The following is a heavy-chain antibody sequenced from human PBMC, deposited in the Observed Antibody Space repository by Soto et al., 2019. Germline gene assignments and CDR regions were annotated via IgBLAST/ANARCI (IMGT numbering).Heavy chain of an antibody. D-gene: IGHD6-19*01. V-gene: IGHV2-5*02. CDR2: IYWDDDK. CDR3: AHIVVAGLGYYFDY. J-gene: IGHJ4*02. Sequence: QITLKESGPTLVKPTQTLTLTCTFSGFSLSSTRMAVGWIRQPPGKALEWLALIYWDDDKRYSPFLKSRLTLTKDTSKTQVVLTMSNMDPVDTARYYGAHIVVAGLGYYFDYWGQGTLVTVSS. CDR1: GFSLSSTRMA.